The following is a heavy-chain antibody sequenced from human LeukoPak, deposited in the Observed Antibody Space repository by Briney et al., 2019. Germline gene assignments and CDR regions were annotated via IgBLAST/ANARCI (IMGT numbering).Heavy chain of an antibody. CDR1: GGSISGYY. CDR3: ARGYRNTFDY. J-gene: IGHJ4*02. D-gene: IGHD1-14*01. V-gene: IGHV4-59*01. Sequence: NPLETLSLTCTVSGGSISGYYWSWIRQPPGKGLEWIGYISYSGSTNFNPSLKSRVTISLDTSKNQFSLNLNSVTAADTAVYYCARGYRNTFDYWGQGTLVTVSS. CDR2: ISYSGST.